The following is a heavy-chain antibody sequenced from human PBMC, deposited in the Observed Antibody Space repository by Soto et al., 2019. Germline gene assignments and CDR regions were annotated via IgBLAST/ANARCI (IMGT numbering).Heavy chain of an antibody. D-gene: IGHD1-26*01. Sequence: GESLRLSWAASGLTFSSYGMHGVRQAPGKGLEWVAVISYDGSNKYYADSVKGRFTISRGNSKNTLYLQMNSLRAEDTAVYYCAFFFSWSYYYRYLIAFSAQRSTVPVSS. J-gene: IGHJ6*01. CDR3: AFFFSWSYYYRYLIAF. CDR1: GLTFSSYG. V-gene: IGHV3-30*03. CDR2: ISYDGSNK.